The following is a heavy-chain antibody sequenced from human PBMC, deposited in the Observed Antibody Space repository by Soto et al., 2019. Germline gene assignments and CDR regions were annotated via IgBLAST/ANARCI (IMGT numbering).Heavy chain of an antibody. Sequence: LETLSLTCTVSGGSISSSSYYWGWICQPPGKGLEWIGSIYYSGSTYYNPSLKSRVTISVDTSKNQFSLKLSSVTAADTAVYYCARPIAAAGRDAFDIWGQGTMVTVSS. V-gene: IGHV4-39*01. J-gene: IGHJ3*02. D-gene: IGHD6-13*01. CDR3: ARPIAAAGRDAFDI. CDR2: IYYSGST. CDR1: GGSISSSSYY.